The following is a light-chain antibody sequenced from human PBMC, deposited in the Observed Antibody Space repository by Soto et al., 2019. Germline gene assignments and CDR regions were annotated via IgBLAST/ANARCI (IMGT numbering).Light chain of an antibody. CDR1: QSVSRKY. J-gene: IGKJ5*01. V-gene: IGKV3-20*01. CDR2: GAS. CDR3: LRYNTYPIT. Sequence: EIVLTQSPGTLSLSPGERATLSFRTSQSVSRKYLAWYQQKPGQAPRLLIYGASSRATGIPERFRGSGSGREFTLTISSLQPEDFEPDYCLRYNTYPITFGQGTRLEIK.